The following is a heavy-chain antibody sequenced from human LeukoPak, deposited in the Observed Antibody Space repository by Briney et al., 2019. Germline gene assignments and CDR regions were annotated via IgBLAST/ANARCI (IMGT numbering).Heavy chain of an antibody. CDR3: AGHSGYDSFDY. J-gene: IGHJ4*02. CDR1: GGSISSHY. Sequence: SETLSLTCTVSGGSISSHYWSWIRQPPGKGLEWIGYIYYSGSTNYNPSLKSRVTMSVDTSKNLFSLKLSSVTAADTAVYYCAGHSGYDSFDYWGQGTLVTVSS. D-gene: IGHD5-12*01. V-gene: IGHV4-59*11. CDR2: IYYSGST.